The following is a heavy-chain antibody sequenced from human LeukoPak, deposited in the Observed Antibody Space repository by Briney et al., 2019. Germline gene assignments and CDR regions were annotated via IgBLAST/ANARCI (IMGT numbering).Heavy chain of an antibody. D-gene: IGHD3-10*01. CDR2: IYTSGST. J-gene: IGHJ6*03. V-gene: IGHV4-61*02. CDR3: ARVYYGSGSYSTYYYYYMDV. CDR1: GGSISSGSYY. Sequence: SGTLSLTCTVSGGSISSGSYYWSWIRQPAGKGLEWIGRIYTSGSTNYNPSLKSRVTISVDTSKNQFSLKLSSVTAADTAVYYCARVYYGSGSYSTYYYYYMDVWGKGTTVTISS.